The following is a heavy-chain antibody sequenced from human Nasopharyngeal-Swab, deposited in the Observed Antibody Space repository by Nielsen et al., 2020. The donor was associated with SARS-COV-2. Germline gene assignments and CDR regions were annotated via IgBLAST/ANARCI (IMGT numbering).Heavy chain of an antibody. CDR2: IGDKAHIYAT. V-gene: IGHV3-73*01. CDR1: GFLFSGSA. Sequence: GESLKISCAASGFLFSGSAIHWVRQASGKGREWVGRIGDKAHIYATTYAASMEGRFTISRTDSNNTAYLEMDSLKTEDTALYYCTTDYYFDYWGQGTLVTVSS. CDR3: TTDYYFDY. J-gene: IGHJ4*02.